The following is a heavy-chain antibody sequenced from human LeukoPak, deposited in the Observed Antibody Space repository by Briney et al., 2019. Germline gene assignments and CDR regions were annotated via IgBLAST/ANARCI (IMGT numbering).Heavy chain of an antibody. CDR3: ARDLAGNNGMDV. V-gene: IGHV4-4*02. CDR1: GGSISSSNW. CDR2: IYHSGST. Sequence: SETLSLTCAVSGGSISSSNWWSWVRQPPGKGLEWIGEIYHSGSTNYNPSLKGRVTISVDKSKNQFSLKLSSVTAADTAVYYCARDLAGNNGMDVWGQGTTVTVSS. D-gene: IGHD6-19*01. J-gene: IGHJ6*02.